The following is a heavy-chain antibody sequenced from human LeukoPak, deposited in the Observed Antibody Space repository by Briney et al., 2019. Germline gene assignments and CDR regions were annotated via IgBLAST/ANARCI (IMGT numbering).Heavy chain of an antibody. CDR3: ARLAIEEVIYSRPFDY. CDR2: IYPGDSDT. Sequence: KFGESLKISCKGSGYSFTSYWIGWVRQMPGKGLEWMGIIYPGDSDTRYSPSFQGQVTISADKSISTAYLQWSSLKASDTAMYYCARLAIEEVIYSRPFDYWGQGTLVTVSS. J-gene: IGHJ4*02. V-gene: IGHV5-51*01. CDR1: GYSFTSYW. D-gene: IGHD2-15*01.